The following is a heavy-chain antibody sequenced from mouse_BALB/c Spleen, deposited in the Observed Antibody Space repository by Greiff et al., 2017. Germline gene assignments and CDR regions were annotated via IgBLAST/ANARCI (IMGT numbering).Heavy chain of an antibody. J-gene: IGHJ1*01. CDR2: ISYSGST. CDR1: GYSITSDYA. CDR3: ARTWYYGSSWYFDV. D-gene: IGHD1-1*01. Sequence: ESGPGLVKPSQSLSLTCTVTGYSITSDYAWNWIRQFPGNKLEWMGYISYSGSTSYNPSLKSRISITRDTSKNQFFLQLNSVTTEDTATYYCARTWYYGSSWYFDVWGAGTTVTVSS. V-gene: IGHV3-2*02.